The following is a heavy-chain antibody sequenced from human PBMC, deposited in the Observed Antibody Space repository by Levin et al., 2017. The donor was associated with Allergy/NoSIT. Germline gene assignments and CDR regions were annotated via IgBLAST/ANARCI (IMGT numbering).Heavy chain of an antibody. CDR3: TRWDTAMVRGSNYYYGMDV. V-gene: IGHV3-73*01. CDR2: IRSKAYSYAT. J-gene: IGHJ6*02. Sequence: GGSLRLSCAASGFTFSGSAMHWVRQASGKGLEWVGRIRSKAYSYATAYAASVKGRFTISRDDSKNTAYLQMNSLKTEDTAVYYCTRWDTAMVRGSNYYYGMDVWGQGTTVTVSS. D-gene: IGHD5-18*01. CDR1: GFTFSGSA.